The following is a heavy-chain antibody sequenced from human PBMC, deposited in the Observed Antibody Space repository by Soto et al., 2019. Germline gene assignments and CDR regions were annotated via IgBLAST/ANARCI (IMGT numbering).Heavy chain of an antibody. D-gene: IGHD3-3*01. CDR3: ARVHYDFWSGYHNWFDP. J-gene: IGHJ5*02. CDR1: GYTFTSYG. Sequence: GASVKFSCKASGYTFTSYGISWVRQAPGQGLEWMGWISAYNGNTNYAQKLQGRVTMTTDTSTSTAYMELRSLRSDDTAVYYCARVHYDFWSGYHNWFDPWGQGTLVTVSS. CDR2: ISAYNGNT. V-gene: IGHV1-18*01.